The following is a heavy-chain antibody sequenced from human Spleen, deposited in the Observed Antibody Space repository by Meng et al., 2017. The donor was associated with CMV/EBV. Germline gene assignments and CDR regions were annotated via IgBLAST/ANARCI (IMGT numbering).Heavy chain of an antibody. CDR3: ARGRPDLGFDY. V-gene: IGHV1-69*10. D-gene: IGHD3-16*01. CDR1: GGTFNSYA. J-gene: IGHJ4*02. Sequence: SVKVSCKASGGTFNSYAMNWVRQAPGQGLEWMGGVIPMLGEPKYTQKFQGRVTITADTSTRTAYMELINLQSDDTAVYYCARGRPDLGFDYWGQGTLVTVSS. CDR2: VIPMLGEP.